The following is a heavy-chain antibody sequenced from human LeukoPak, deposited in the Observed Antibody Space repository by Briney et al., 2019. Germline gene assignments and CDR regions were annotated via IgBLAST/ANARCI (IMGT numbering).Heavy chain of an antibody. Sequence: PGGSLRLSCAASGFTFSNYAMSWVRQAPGKGLEWVSSISASGGSTYYADSVRGRFTISRDNSKNTLFLQMNSLRAEDTAVYYCAKGGYCSSTSCYVGWFDPRGQGTLVTVSS. CDR3: AKGGYCSSTSCYVGWFDP. J-gene: IGHJ5*02. CDR2: ISASGGST. CDR1: GFTFSNYA. D-gene: IGHD2-2*01. V-gene: IGHV3-23*01.